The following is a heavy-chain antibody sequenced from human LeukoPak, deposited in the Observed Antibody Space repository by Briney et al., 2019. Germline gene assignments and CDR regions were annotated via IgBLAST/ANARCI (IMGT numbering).Heavy chain of an antibody. CDR3: AREYGSYLDFDY. V-gene: IGHV3-30*03. J-gene: IGHJ4*02. CDR2: ISYDGSNK. CDR1: GFTFSSYS. D-gene: IGHD1-26*01. Sequence: GGTLRLSCAASGFTFSSYSMNWVRQAPGKGLEWVAVISYDGSNKYYADSVKGRFTISRDNSKNTLYLQMNSLRAEDTAVYYCAREYGSYLDFDYWGQGTLVTVSS.